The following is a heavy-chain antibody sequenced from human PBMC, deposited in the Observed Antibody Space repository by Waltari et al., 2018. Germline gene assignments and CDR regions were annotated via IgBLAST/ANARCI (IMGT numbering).Heavy chain of an antibody. Sequence: QLQLQESGPGLVKPSETVSLTCSVSGGSITSARHYWGWIHQPPGQGLEWIGTISYSGTTYNSPSLQSRVTISRDTSKNQLSLKLDSVTASDTAVYYCATYIGASVGTASFDVWGQGTMVTVSS. D-gene: IGHD5-12*01. CDR3: ATYIGASVGTASFDV. J-gene: IGHJ3*01. CDR2: ISYSGTT. V-gene: IGHV4-39*01. CDR1: GGSITSARHY.